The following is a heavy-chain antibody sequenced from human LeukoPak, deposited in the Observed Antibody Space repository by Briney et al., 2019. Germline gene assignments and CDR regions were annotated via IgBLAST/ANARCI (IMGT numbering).Heavy chain of an antibody. CDR2: ISYDGSNK. Sequence: GGSLRLSCAASGFTFSSYAMHWVRQAPGKGLEWVAVISYDGSNKYYADSVKGRFTISRDNSKNTLYLQMNSLRAEDTAVYYCARDVEFEIHDYWGQGTLVTVSS. V-gene: IGHV3-30-3*01. J-gene: IGHJ4*02. D-gene: IGHD5-18*01. CDR1: GFTFSSYA. CDR3: ARDVEFEIHDY.